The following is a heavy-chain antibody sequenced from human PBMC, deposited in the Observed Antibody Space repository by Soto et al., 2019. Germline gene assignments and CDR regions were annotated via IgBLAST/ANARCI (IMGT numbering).Heavy chain of an antibody. CDR2: AYYSGST. V-gene: IGHV4-59*01. CDR3: ARDRSTYGGGGTGEVKENWFDP. D-gene: IGHD2-8*01. Sequence: SETLSLTCNVSGGSISHYYWSWTRQSPGKGLEWIGYAYYSGSTDYNPSLKSRVTMSVDTSKNQVSLKLNSVTTADTAVYYCARDRSTYGGGGTGEVKENWFDPWGPGTLVTVSS. J-gene: IGHJ5*02. CDR1: GGSISHYY.